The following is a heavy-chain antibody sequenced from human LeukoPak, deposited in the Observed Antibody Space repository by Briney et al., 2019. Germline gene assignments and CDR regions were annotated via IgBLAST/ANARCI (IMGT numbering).Heavy chain of an antibody. D-gene: IGHD6-19*01. V-gene: IGHV1-2*02. CDR1: GYTFTGYY. Sequence: GASVKVSCKASGYTFTGYYMHWVRQAPGQGLDWMGWIKPNSGGTNYAQKFQGRVTMTRDTSISTAYMELSRLRSDDTAVYYCARTQRERWLATYDYWGQGTLVTVSS. CDR3: ARTQRERWLATYDY. CDR2: IKPNSGGT. J-gene: IGHJ4*02.